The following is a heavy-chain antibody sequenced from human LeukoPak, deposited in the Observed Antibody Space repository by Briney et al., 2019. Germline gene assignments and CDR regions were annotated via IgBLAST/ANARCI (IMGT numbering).Heavy chain of an antibody. Sequence: GGSLRLSCAASGFTFSSYGMHWGRQAPGKGLEWVAVISYDGSNKYYADSVKGRFTISRDNSKNTLYLQMNSLRAEDTAVYYCAKGAGYSSGWTPFDYWGQGTLVTVSS. V-gene: IGHV3-30*18. CDR1: GFTFSSYG. D-gene: IGHD6-19*01. CDR2: ISYDGSNK. J-gene: IGHJ4*02. CDR3: AKGAGYSSGWTPFDY.